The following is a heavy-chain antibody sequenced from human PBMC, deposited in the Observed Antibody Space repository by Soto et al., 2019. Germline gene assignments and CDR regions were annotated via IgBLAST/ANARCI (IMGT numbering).Heavy chain of an antibody. CDR2: IWHDGSNH. Sequence: QVQLVESGGGVVQPGRSLSLSCAASGFTFSSYGMQWVRQAPGKGLEWVAVIWHDGSNHYYRDSVKGRFTISRDNSKNTMNLLMNNLRAEDSAVDCCARSGITGTGWYFYGMDVGGQGTTVTVSS. D-gene: IGHD1-7*01. CDR1: GFTFSSYG. CDR3: ARSGITGTGWYFYGMDV. J-gene: IGHJ6*02. V-gene: IGHV3-33*01.